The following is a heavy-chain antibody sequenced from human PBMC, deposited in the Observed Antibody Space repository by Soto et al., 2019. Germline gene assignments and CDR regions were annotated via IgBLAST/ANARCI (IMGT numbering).Heavy chain of an antibody. Sequence: QVQLVQSGAEVKKPGSSVKVSCTASGGTFSDYAFSWVRQAPGQGLEWMGGIIPMFSSSSFAQKFQGRLTITADDSTSTAYMSLSSLGSADTAMYYCAKVIGFQQHLFVFDLWGPGTLVTVSS. D-gene: IGHD3-10*02. CDR1: GGTFSDYA. CDR2: IIPMFSSS. CDR3: AKVIGFQQHLFVFDL. J-gene: IGHJ4*02. V-gene: IGHV1-69*01.